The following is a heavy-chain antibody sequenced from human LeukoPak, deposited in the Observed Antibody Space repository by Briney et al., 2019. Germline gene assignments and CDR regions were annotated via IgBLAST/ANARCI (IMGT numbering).Heavy chain of an antibody. J-gene: IGHJ4*02. CDR3: AREERAGFGELGRYFDY. CDR1: GYTFTSYA. V-gene: IGHV1-3*03. D-gene: IGHD3-10*01. Sequence: ASVKVSCKASGYTFTSYAMHWVRQAPGQRLEWMGWINAGNGNTKYSQEFQGRVTITRDTSASTAYMELSSLRSEDMAVYYCAREERAGFGELGRYFDYWGQGTLVTVSS. CDR2: INAGNGNT.